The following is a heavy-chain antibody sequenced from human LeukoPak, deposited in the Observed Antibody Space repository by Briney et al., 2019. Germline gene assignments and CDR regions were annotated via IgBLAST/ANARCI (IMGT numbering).Heavy chain of an antibody. CDR3: ARGGSYYVYYYYMDV. CDR2: INSDGSSA. V-gene: IGHV3-74*01. D-gene: IGHD1-26*01. J-gene: IGHJ6*03. Sequence: GGSLRLSCAASGFTFSSYWMHWVRQAPGKGRVWVSRINSDGSSASYADSVKGRFTISRDNAKNTLYLQMNSLRAEDTAVYYCARGGSYYVYYYYMDVWGKGTTVTVSS. CDR1: GFTFSSYW.